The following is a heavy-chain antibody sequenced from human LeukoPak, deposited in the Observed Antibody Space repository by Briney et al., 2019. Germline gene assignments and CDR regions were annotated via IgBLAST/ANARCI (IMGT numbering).Heavy chain of an antibody. CDR2: ISWSGSST. V-gene: IGHV3-20*01. CDR3: ARKRSGSGWHFDY. D-gene: IGHD6-19*01. J-gene: IGHJ4*02. Sequence: PRGSLRLSCAVSGFTFDDYGMGSVRQAPGKGLEWGAGISWSGSSTGYADSVKGRFTNSRDNAKNSLYLQMNSLRAEDTALYHSARKRSGSGWHFDYWGQGTLVTVSS. CDR1: GFTFDDYG.